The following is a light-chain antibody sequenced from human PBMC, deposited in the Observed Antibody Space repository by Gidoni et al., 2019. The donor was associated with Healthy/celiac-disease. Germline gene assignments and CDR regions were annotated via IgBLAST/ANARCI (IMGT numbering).Light chain of an antibody. Sequence: QSALTQPASVSGSPGQSITISCTGTSSDVGSYNLVAWYQQHPGKAPKLMIYEGSRRPSGVSNRFSGSKSGNTASLTISGLQAEDEADYSCCSSAGSSTYVFGTGTKVTVL. CDR3: CSSAGSSTYV. CDR1: SSDVGSYNL. J-gene: IGLJ1*01. CDR2: EGS. V-gene: IGLV2-23*01.